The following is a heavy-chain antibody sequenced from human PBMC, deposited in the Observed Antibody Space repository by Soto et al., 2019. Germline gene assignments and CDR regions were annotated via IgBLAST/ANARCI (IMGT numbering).Heavy chain of an antibody. CDR2: ISGSGGST. CDR1: GFTFSSYA. V-gene: IGHV3-23*01. J-gene: IGHJ4*02. Sequence: PAGSLRLSCAASGFTFSSYAISWVRPAPGKGLEWVSAISGSGGSTYYADSVKGRFTISRENSKNTLYLQMNSLRAEDTAVYYCAKDTRYCKKPHYDYWGRRTLVAVSS. CDR3: AKDTRYCKKPHYDY. D-gene: IGHD2-21*02.